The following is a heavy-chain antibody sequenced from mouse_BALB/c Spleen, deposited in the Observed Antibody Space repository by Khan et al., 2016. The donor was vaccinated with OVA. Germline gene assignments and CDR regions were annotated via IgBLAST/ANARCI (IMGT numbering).Heavy chain of an antibody. D-gene: IGHD1-3*01. CDR1: GFTFSSYS. J-gene: IGHJ3*01. Sequence: EVKLVESGGDLVKPGGSLKLSCAASGFTFSSYSMSWVRQTPDKRLEWVASISSGGDYTYYPDIVKGRFTISRDNAKNTLYLEMSSLKSEDTAMEDCGSHITGWFAYWGQGTLVTVSA. V-gene: IGHV5-6*01. CDR3: GSHITGWFAY. CDR2: ISSGGDYT.